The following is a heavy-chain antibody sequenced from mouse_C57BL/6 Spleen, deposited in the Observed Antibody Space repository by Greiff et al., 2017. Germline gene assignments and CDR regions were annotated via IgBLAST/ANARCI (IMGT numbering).Heavy chain of an antibody. J-gene: IGHJ4*01. CDR3: TRGAQATSHYYAMDC. V-gene: IGHV1-15*01. CDR2: IDPETGGT. CDR1: GYTFTDYE. Sequence: VQLQQSGAELVRPGASVTLSCKASGYTFTDYEMHWVKQTPVHGLEWIGAIDPETGGTAYNQKFKGKAILTADKSSSTAYMELRSLTSEDSAVYYCTRGAQATSHYYAMDCGGQGTSVTVSS. D-gene: IGHD3-2*02.